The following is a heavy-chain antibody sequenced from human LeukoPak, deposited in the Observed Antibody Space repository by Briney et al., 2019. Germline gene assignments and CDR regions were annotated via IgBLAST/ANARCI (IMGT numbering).Heavy chain of an antibody. CDR1: GGTFSSYA. CDR3: ARGADLPYYMDV. Sequence: SVKVSCKASGGTFSSYAISWVQQAPGQGLEWMGGIIPIFGTANYAQKFQGRVTITADESTSTAYMELSSLRSEDTAVYYCARGADLPYYMDVWGKGTTVTVS. V-gene: IGHV1-69*13. CDR2: IIPIFGTA. J-gene: IGHJ6*03.